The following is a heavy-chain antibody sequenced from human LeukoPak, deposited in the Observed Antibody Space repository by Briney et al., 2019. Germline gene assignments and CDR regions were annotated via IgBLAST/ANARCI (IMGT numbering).Heavy chain of an antibody. CDR3: ARDELLWSGGLDY. V-gene: IGHV4-34*01. D-gene: IGHD3-10*01. J-gene: IGHJ4*02. CDR2: INHSGST. Sequence: SETLSLTCAVYGGSFSGYYWSWIRQPPGKGLEWIGEINHSGSTNYNPSLKSRVTISVDTSKNQFSLKLSSVTAADMAVYYCARDELLWSGGLDYWGQGTLVTVSS. CDR1: GGSFSGYY.